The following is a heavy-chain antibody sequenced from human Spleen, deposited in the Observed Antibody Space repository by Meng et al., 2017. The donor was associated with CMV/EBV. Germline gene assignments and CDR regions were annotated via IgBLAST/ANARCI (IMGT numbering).Heavy chain of an antibody. V-gene: IGHV3-11*01. CDR2: SSGSGSTT. D-gene: IGHD3-10*01. J-gene: IGHJ6*02. CDR3: ARDRLAQFYYGMDV. Sequence: GESLKISCAASEFDVSDFYMNWIRQAPGKGLEWIARSSGSGSTTNYADAVRGRFTISRDNTKNSLYLQMNSLRAEDTAVYYCARDRLAQFYYGMDVWGQGTTVTVSS. CDR1: EFDVSDFY.